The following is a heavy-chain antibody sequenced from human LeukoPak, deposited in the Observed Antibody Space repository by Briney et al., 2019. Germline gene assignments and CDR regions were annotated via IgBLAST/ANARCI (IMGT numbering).Heavy chain of an antibody. CDR2: IMQGGSEK. Sequence: PGGSLRLSCAASGFTFSSYWMSWVRQAPGKRLELVANIMQGGSEKYYVDSVKGRFTISRDNAKNALYLQMNSLRAEDTAVYYCAKDSLGYYDFWKFDPWGQGTLVTVSS. CDR1: GFTFSSYW. CDR3: AKDSLGYYDFWKFDP. J-gene: IGHJ5*02. D-gene: IGHD3-3*01. V-gene: IGHV3-7*01.